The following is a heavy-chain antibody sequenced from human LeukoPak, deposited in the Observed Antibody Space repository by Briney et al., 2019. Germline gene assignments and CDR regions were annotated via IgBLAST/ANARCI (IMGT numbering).Heavy chain of an antibody. CDR3: ARVWFGELSGLFDY. CDR2: IYTSGST. CDR1: GGSISSYY. V-gene: IGHV4-4*07. Sequence: SESLSLTCTVSGGSISSYYWSWIRQPAGKGLEWIGRIYTSGSTNYNPSFKSRVTMSVDPSKNQFSLKLSSVTAAATAVYYCARVWFGELSGLFDYWGQGTLVTVSS. J-gene: IGHJ4*02. D-gene: IGHD3-10*01.